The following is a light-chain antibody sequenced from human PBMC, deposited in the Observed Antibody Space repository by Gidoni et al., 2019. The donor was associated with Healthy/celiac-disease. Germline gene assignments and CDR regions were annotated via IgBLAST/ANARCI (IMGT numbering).Light chain of an antibody. CDR2: GAS. Sequence: EIVLTQSPGTLSLSPEERATLSCRASQSVSSSYLAWYQQKPGQAPRLLIYGASSRATGIPDRFSGSGSGTDFTLTISRLEPEDFAVYYCQQYGSSALTFGGXTKVEIK. CDR3: QQYGSSALT. J-gene: IGKJ4*01. CDR1: QSVSSSY. V-gene: IGKV3-20*01.